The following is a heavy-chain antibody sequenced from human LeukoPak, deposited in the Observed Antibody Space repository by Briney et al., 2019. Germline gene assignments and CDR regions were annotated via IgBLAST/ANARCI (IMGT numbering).Heavy chain of an antibody. CDR2: IYYSGST. Sequence: SETLSPTCTVSGGSISSSSYYWGWIRQPPGKGLEWIGSIYYSGSTYYNPSLKSRVTISVDTTKNQFSLKLSSVTAADTAVYYCARRISSSWYYFDYWGQGTLVTVSS. CDR3: ARRISSSWYYFDY. V-gene: IGHV4-39*01. CDR1: GGSISSSSYY. J-gene: IGHJ4*02. D-gene: IGHD6-13*01.